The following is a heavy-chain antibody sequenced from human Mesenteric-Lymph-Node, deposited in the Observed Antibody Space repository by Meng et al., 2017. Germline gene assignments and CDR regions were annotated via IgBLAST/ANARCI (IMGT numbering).Heavy chain of an antibody. CDR1: GFTFSSYA. J-gene: IGHJ4*02. V-gene: IGHV3-23*01. CDR3: ARSSWQQLVLFDY. Sequence: GGSLRLSCAASGFTFSSYAMSWVRQAPGKGLEWVSAISGSGGSTYYADSVKGRFTISRDNSKNTLYLQMNSLRAEDTAVYYCARSSWQQLVLFDYWGQGTLVTVSS. CDR2: ISGSGGST. D-gene: IGHD6-13*01.